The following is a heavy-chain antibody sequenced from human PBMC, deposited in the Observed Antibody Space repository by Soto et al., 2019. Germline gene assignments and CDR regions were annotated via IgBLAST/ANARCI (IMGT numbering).Heavy chain of an antibody. Sequence: GGSLRLSCAASGFTFSSYSMNWVRQAPGKGLEWVSSISSSGTYIYYADSVKGRFTVSRDNAQNSLFLLMNSLRAEDTDVYYCARDRDWAFDYWGRGTLVTVSS. CDR3: ARDRDWAFDY. V-gene: IGHV3-21*01. CDR2: ISSSGTYI. D-gene: IGHD3-9*01. J-gene: IGHJ4*02. CDR1: GFTFSSYS.